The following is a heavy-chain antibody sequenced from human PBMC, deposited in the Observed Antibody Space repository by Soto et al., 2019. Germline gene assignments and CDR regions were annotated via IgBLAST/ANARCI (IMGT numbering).Heavy chain of an antibody. V-gene: IGHV3-15*01. Sequence: ETLSLSCAASGFTFSNAWMTWVRQAPGKGLEWVGRIKSETDGGTTDYAAPVKGRFTISRHDSKNTLYLQMNSLKTEDTAVYYCTTAGTTSFYWGQGTLVTVSS. CDR1: GFTFSNAW. CDR3: TTAGTTSFY. CDR2: IKSETDGGTT. D-gene: IGHD1-7*01. J-gene: IGHJ4*02.